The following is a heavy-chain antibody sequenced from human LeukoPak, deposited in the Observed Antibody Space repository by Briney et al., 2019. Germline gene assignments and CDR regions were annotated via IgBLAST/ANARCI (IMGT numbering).Heavy chain of an antibody. D-gene: IGHD2-8*01. J-gene: IGHJ4*02. CDR2: IWYDGTNK. CDR1: GFTLSSYC. CDR3: AKQKGRSPNGPFDY. V-gene: IGHV3-33*06. Sequence: GRSLRLSCAVSGFTLSSYCIHWVRQPPGKGLEWVEFIWYDGTNKSYTDSVKGRFPSSRDNSKTTPYLQMNSLRAEDTAVYYCAKQKGRSPNGPFDYWGQGTLVTVSS.